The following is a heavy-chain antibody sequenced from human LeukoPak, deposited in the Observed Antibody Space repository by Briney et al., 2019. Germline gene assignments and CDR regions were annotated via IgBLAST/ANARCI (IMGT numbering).Heavy chain of an antibody. J-gene: IGHJ4*02. CDR2: ISYDGSNK. Sequence: PGGSLRLSCAASGFTFSSYAMHWVRQAPGKGLEWVAVISYDGSNKYYADSVKGRFTISRDNSKNTLYLQMNSLRAEDTAVYYCAREEGRVVVVAAYHFDYWGQGTLVTVSS. D-gene: IGHD2-15*01. V-gene: IGHV3-30-3*01. CDR1: GFTFSSYA. CDR3: AREEGRVVVVAAYHFDY.